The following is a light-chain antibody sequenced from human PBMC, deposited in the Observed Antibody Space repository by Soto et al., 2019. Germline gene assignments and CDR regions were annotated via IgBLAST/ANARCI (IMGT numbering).Light chain of an antibody. CDR1: QSVSSSY. Sequence: EIVLTQSPGTLSLSPGERATLSCRASQSVSSSYLAWYQQKPGQAPRLLIYGASSRAIGIPDRFSGSGSGTDFPLTISRLEPEDFAVYYCQQYESSPQTFGQGTNVEIK. CDR2: GAS. CDR3: QQYESSPQT. V-gene: IGKV3-20*01. J-gene: IGKJ1*01.